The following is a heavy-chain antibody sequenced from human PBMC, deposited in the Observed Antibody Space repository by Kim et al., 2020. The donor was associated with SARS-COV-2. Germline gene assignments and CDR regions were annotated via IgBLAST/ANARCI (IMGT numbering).Heavy chain of an antibody. J-gene: IGHJ4*02. CDR1: GGSISSGAYY. V-gene: IGHV4-31*03. Sequence: SETLSLTCTVSGGSISSGAYYWSWIRQHPGKGLEWIGYIYYSGSTYYNPSLKSRVTISVDTSKNQFSLKLSSVTAADTAVYYCARGNWALAAVAGLDYWGQGTLVTVSS. D-gene: IGHD6-19*01. CDR3: ARGNWALAAVAGLDY. CDR2: IYYSGST.